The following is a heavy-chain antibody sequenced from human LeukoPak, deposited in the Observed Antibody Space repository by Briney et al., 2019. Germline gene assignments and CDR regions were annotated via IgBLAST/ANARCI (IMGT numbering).Heavy chain of an antibody. CDR3: ARDYYDSSGYYYQRPPFDY. D-gene: IGHD3-22*01. CDR1: GYTFTSYA. Sequence: ASVKVSCKASGYTFTSYAMHWVRQAPGQRLEWMGWINAGNGNTKYSQKFQGRVTITRDTSASTAYMELSSLRSEDTAVYYCARDYYDSSGYYYQRPPFDYWGQGTLVTVSS. V-gene: IGHV1-3*01. J-gene: IGHJ4*02. CDR2: INAGNGNT.